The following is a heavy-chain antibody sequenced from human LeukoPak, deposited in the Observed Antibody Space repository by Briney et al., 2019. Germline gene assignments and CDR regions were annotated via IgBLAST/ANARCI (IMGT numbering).Heavy chain of an antibody. V-gene: IGHV4-61*02. CDR1: GGSISSGSYY. Sequence: SQTLSLTCTVSGGSISSGSYYWSWIRQPAGKGLEWIGRIYTSGSTNYNPSLKSRVTISVDTSKNQFSLKLSSVTAADTAVYYCARGYCSNTSCRYNWFDPWGQGSLATVSS. J-gene: IGHJ5*02. CDR2: IYTSGST. CDR3: ARGYCSNTSCRYNWFDP. D-gene: IGHD2-2*01.